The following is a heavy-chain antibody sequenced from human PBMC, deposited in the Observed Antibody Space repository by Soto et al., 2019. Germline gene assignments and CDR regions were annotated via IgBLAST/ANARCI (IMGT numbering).Heavy chain of an antibody. CDR3: AKDSSYYYGSGSYYNSWYFDL. Sequence: GGSLRLSCAACGFTFNSYSMNAVRQATGKGLEWVAVIRFNGTDEHYADSVKGRFTISRDNSKNMLYLQMNSLRAEDTAVYYCAKDSSYYYGSGSYYNSWYFDLWGRGTLVTVSS. J-gene: IGHJ2*01. CDR1: GFTFNSYS. V-gene: IGHV3-30*02. CDR2: IRFNGTDE. D-gene: IGHD3-10*01.